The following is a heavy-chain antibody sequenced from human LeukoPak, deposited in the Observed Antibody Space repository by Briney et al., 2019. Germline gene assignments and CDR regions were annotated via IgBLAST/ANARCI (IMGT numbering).Heavy chain of an antibody. CDR1: EFTFSSYV. J-gene: IGHJ6*03. D-gene: IGHD4-23*01. Sequence: PGGSLRLSCAVSEFTFSSYVMSWVRQAPGKGLEWVSLICGSGGSKYYADSAKGRFTISRDNSKNILFLQMNSLRAADTAVYYCAKGLDYGGNPYYNYYMDVWGKGTTVIVSS. V-gene: IGHV3-23*01. CDR3: AKGLDYGGNPYYNYYMDV. CDR2: ICGSGGSK.